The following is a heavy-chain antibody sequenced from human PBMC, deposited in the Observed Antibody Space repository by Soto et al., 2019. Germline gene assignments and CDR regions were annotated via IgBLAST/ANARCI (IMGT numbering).Heavy chain of an antibody. CDR1: GYTFTSYD. Sequence: QVQLVQSGAEVKKPGASVKVSCKASGYTFTSYDINWVRQATGQGLEWMGWMNPNSGNTGYAQKFQGRVTMTRNTSISTDYMELSSLRSEDTAVYYCARGGQVLWFGELSYFDYWGQGTLVTVSS. J-gene: IGHJ4*02. V-gene: IGHV1-8*01. CDR3: ARGGQVLWFGELSYFDY. D-gene: IGHD3-10*01. CDR2: MNPNSGNT.